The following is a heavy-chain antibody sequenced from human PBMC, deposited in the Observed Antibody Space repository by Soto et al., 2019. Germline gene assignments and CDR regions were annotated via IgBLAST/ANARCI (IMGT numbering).Heavy chain of an antibody. J-gene: IGHJ4*02. V-gene: IGHV4-31*03. Sequence: QVQLQESGPGLVKPSQTLSLTCTVSGGSISSGGYYWSWIRKHPGKGLEWIGYIYYSGTSYYNPSLNTRVXXXVXXTKNQFSLKVNFVTAADTAVYYCARDRGPWTNFDYWGQVTLVTVSS. D-gene: IGHD1-26*01. CDR1: GGSISSGGYY. CDR3: ARDRGPWTNFDY. CDR2: IYYSGTS.